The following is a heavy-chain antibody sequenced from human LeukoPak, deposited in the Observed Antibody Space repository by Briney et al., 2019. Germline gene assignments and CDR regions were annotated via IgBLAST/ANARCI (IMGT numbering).Heavy chain of an antibody. V-gene: IGHV4-59*01. Sequence: SETLSLTCTVSGGSISSYYWSWIRHPPGKGLEWIGYIYYSGSTNYNPSLKSRVTISVDTSKNQFSLKLSSATAADTAVYYCARGSITMVRGRSKNWFDPWGQGTLVTVSS. D-gene: IGHD3-10*01. CDR2: IYYSGST. J-gene: IGHJ5*02. CDR3: ARGSITMVRGRSKNWFDP. CDR1: GGSISSYY.